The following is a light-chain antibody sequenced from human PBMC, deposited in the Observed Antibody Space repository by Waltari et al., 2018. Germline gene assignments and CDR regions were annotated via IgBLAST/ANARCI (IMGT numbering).Light chain of an antibody. CDR1: QSVSNS. J-gene: IGKJ1*01. CDR2: DAS. V-gene: IGKV3-11*01. Sequence: EVALTQSPATLSLSPGERATLSCRASQSVSNSLAWYRQKPGQAPSLLIYDASTRAAGIPDRFSGSGSGTDFTLTIISLEPEDFAVYYCQLRTGWPMTFGQGTKVEIK. CDR3: QLRTGWPMT.